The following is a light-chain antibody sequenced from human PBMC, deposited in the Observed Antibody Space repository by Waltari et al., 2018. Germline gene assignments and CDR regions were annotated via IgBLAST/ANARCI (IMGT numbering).Light chain of an antibody. CDR3: CSYTGSSSPYV. V-gene: IGLV2-14*01. CDR1: SSDVGGYNY. CDR2: EVR. J-gene: IGLJ1*01. Sequence: QSALTQPASVSGSPGQSITISCTGTSSDVGGYNYVSWYQQHPGKAPKLLIYEVRNRPSGVSNRFSGSKSGNTASLTISGLQAEDEADYYCCSYTGSSSPYVFGAGTKVTVL.